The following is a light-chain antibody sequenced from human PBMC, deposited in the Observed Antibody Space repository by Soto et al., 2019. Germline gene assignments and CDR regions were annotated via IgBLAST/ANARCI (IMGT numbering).Light chain of an antibody. Sequence: EIVLTQSPGTLSLSPGERATLSCRASQSVSSSHLAWYQQKPGQAPRLLIYSASSRATGIPDRFSGSGSGTDFTLTISRLEPEDFAVYYCQQYVGSQTFGQGTRVEIK. V-gene: IGKV3-20*01. CDR2: SAS. CDR1: QSVSSSH. CDR3: QQYVGSQT. J-gene: IGKJ1*01.